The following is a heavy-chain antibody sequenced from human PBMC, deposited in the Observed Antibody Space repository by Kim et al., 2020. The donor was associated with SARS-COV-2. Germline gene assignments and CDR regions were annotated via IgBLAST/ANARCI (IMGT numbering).Heavy chain of an antibody. D-gene: IGHD6-6*01. J-gene: IGHJ6*03. V-gene: IGHV7-4-1*02. CDR3: ARDRDSCSPFYYVFYKDD. CDR2: INPNTGNP. Sequence: ASVKVSCKASGDTFTSYAMNWVRQAPGQGLEWMGRINPNTGNPNYAQGFQGRFTITSDNSTSTAYLQMSSLKSEDTAVYYCARDRDSCSPFYYVFYKDDW. CDR1: GDTFTSYA.